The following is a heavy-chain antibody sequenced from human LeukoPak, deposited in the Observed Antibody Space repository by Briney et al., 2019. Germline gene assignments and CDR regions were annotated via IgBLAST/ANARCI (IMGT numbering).Heavy chain of an antibody. CDR2: IRSSDSTI. CDR3: AREADTVIGSLDY. Sequence: GGSLRLSCAASGFSFSNYEMNWVRQASGKGLEWVSYIRSSDSTIYYADSVKGRFTISRDNAKNLVHLQMNSLRAEDTAVYYCAREADTVIGSLDYWGQGTLVTVSS. CDR1: GFSFSNYE. V-gene: IGHV3-48*03. J-gene: IGHJ4*02. D-gene: IGHD3-16*02.